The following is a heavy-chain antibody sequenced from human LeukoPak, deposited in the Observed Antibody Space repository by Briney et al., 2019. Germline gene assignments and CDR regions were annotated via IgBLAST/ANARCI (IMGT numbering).Heavy chain of an antibody. CDR1: GFTFDDYG. J-gene: IGHJ4*02. Sequence: GGSLRLSCEASGFTFDDYGMHWARQAPGKGLEWVSTISWNSASVGYVDSVKGRFTISRDNAKKTLYLQMNSLRPEDTALYYCAKDYGYSSSWYDYWGQGTLATVSS. CDR2: ISWNSASV. CDR3: AKDYGYSSSWYDY. D-gene: IGHD6-13*01. V-gene: IGHV3-9*01.